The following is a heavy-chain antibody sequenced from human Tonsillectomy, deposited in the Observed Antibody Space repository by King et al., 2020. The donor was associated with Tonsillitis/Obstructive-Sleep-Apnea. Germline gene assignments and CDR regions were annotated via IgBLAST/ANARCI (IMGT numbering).Heavy chain of an antibody. V-gene: IGHV4-59*01. Sequence: VQLQESGPGLVKPSETLSLTCTVSGGSISSYYWSWIRQPPGEGLEWIGYIYYSGSTNYNPSLKSRVTISVDTSKNQFSLKLSSVTAADTAVYYCARKQGNYWYFDLWGRGTLVTVSS. J-gene: IGHJ2*01. CDR1: GGSISSYY. D-gene: IGHD3-10*01. CDR3: ARKQGNYWYFDL. CDR2: IYYSGST.